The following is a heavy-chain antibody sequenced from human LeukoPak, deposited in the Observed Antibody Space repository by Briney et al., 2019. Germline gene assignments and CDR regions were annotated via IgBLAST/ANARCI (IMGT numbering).Heavy chain of an antibody. V-gene: IGHV4-34*01. D-gene: IGHD2-2*01. CDR1: GGSFSGYY. CDR2: INHSGST. Sequence: SETLSLTCAVYGGSFSGYYWSWIRQPPGKGLEWIGEINHSGSTNYNPSLKSRVTISVDTSKNQFSLKLSSVTAADTAVYYCARVLVPAAIAVDYWGQGTLVTVSS. J-gene: IGHJ4*02. CDR3: ARVLVPAAIAVDY.